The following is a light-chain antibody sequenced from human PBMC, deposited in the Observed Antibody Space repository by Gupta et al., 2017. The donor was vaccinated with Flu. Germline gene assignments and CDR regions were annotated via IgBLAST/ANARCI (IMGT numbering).Light chain of an antibody. CDR3: QKYYRERRS. CDR2: WAS. Sequence: DIVMTQSPDSLAVSLGERATINCKSSQSVLYSSNNKNYLAWYQQKPGQPPKRLIYWASTRESGVPDRCSGSGSGTDFTLTISSLQAEDVAVYYCQKYYRERRSFGQGTKLEIK. CDR1: QSVLYSSNNKNY. J-gene: IGKJ2*03. V-gene: IGKV4-1*01.